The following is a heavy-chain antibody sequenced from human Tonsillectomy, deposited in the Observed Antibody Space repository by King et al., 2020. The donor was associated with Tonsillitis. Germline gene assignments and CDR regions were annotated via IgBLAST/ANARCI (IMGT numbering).Heavy chain of an antibody. D-gene: IGHD4-17*01. CDR1: GFTFSSYG. CDR3: AKEKGDYAFYFDY. V-gene: IGHV3-30*18. J-gene: IGHJ4*02. CDR2: ISYDGSNK. Sequence: HVQLVESGGGVVQPGRSLRLSCAASGFTFSSYGMHWVRQAPGKGLEWVAVISYDGSNKYYADSVKGRFTISRDNSKNTLYLQMNSLIAEDTAVYYCAKEKGDYAFYFDYWGQGTLVTVSS.